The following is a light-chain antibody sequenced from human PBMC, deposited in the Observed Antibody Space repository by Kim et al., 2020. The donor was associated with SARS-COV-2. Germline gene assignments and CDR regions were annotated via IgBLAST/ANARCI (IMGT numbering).Light chain of an antibody. CDR2: GKY. CDR3: SSRDNNGNNIV. V-gene: IGLV3-19*01. Sequence: SSELTQDPAVSVALGQTATLKCQGDSLRSYFASWYPKKPGQAPVLVIFGKYNRPSGIPDRFSGSSSGNTASLTITGAQAEDEADYYFSSRDNNGNNIVFG. CDR1: SLRSYF. J-gene: IGLJ2*01.